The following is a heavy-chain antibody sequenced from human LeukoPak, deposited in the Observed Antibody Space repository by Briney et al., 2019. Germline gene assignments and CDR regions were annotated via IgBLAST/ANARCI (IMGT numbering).Heavy chain of an antibody. CDR1: GFTFSSYG. CDR2: IWYDGSNK. Sequence: GRSLRLSCAASGFTFSSYGMHWVRQAPGKGLEWVAVIWYDGSNKYYADSVKGRFTISRDNSKNTLYLQMNSLRAEDTAVYYCARAPCGGNSLDYWGQGTLVTVSS. CDR3: ARAPCGGNSLDY. J-gene: IGHJ4*02. V-gene: IGHV3-33*01. D-gene: IGHD4-23*01.